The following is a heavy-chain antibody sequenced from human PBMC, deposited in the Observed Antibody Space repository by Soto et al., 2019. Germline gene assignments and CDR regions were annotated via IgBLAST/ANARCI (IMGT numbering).Heavy chain of an antibody. CDR2: ISSSSSYI. CDR1: GFTFSSYS. CDR3: ARDESIVLVRYYYGMAV. Sequence: PGGSLRLSCAASGFTFSSYSMNWVRQAPGKGLEWVSSISSSSSYIYYADSVKGRFTISRDNAKNSLYLQMNSLRAEDTAVYYCARDESIVLVRYYYGMAVWGQGTTVTVSS. D-gene: IGHD2-2*01. J-gene: IGHJ6*02. V-gene: IGHV3-21*01.